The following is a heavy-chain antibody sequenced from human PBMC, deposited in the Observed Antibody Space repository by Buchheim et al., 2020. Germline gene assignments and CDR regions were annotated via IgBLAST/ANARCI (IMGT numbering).Heavy chain of an antibody. D-gene: IGHD2-2*01. CDR2: IYYSGST. J-gene: IGHJ4*02. V-gene: IGHV4-39*01. Sequence: QVQLQQWGAGLLKPSETLSLTCTVSGGSISSSSYYWGWIRQPPGKGLEWIGSIYYSGSTYYNPSLKSRVTISVDTSKNQCSLKLSSVTAADTAVYYCARYQLPRYYFDYWGQGTL. CDR1: GGSISSSSYY. CDR3: ARYQLPRYYFDY.